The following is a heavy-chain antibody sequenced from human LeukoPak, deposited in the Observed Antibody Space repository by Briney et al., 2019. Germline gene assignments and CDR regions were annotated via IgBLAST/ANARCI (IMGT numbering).Heavy chain of an antibody. CDR3: AREPRYYDILTGWFDP. CDR2: IIPILGTA. D-gene: IGHD3-9*01. Sequence: SVKVSCKASGGTFSSYAISWVRQAPGQGLEWMGGIIPILGTANYAQKFQGRVTITADKSTSTAYMELSSLRSEDTAVYYCAREPRYYDILTGWFDPWGQGTLVTVSS. CDR1: GGTFSSYA. J-gene: IGHJ5*02. V-gene: IGHV1-69*10.